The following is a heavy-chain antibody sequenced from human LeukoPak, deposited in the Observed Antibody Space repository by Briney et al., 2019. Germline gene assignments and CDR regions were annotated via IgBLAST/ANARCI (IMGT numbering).Heavy chain of an antibody. D-gene: IGHD2-15*01. CDR2: VSGSGGTP. Sequence: GGSLRLSCAASGFTFSTYAMSWVRQSPGKGLEWVSTVSGSGGTPHYADSVKGRFTISRDNSKNTLYLQMNSLRAEDTAVYYCAKEFYFATAVWGQGTTVTVSS. CDR1: GFTFSTYA. CDR3: AKEFYFATAV. J-gene: IGHJ6*02. V-gene: IGHV3-23*01.